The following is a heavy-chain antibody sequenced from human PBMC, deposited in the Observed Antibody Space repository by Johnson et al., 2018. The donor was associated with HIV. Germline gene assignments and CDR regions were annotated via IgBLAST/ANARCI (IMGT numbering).Heavy chain of an antibody. V-gene: IGHV3-74*01. D-gene: IGHD5/OR15-5a*01. J-gene: IGHJ3*01. Sequence: VQLVESGGGLVQPGGSLKLSCAASGFTFSDHWMYWVRQAPGKGLVWVSRIKSDGRSTNYADSVKGRFTISRDNAKNSLYLQMNSLRAEDTAVYYCARDVYAGAHENWGQGTRVTVSS. CDR2: IKSDGRST. CDR1: GFTFSDHW. CDR3: ARDVYAGAHEN.